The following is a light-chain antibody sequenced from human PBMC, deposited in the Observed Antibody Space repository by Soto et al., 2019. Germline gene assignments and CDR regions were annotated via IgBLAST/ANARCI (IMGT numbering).Light chain of an antibody. V-gene: IGKV1-6*01. CDR1: QGIRND. CDR2: AAS. J-gene: IGKJ1*01. Sequence: AIQMTQSPSSLSASVVDRFTITFRASQGIRNDLGWYQQKPGKAPKFLIYAASSLQSGVPSRFSGSGSGTDFTLTISSLQPEDFATYYCLQDYNYPWTFGQGTKVDIK. CDR3: LQDYNYPWT.